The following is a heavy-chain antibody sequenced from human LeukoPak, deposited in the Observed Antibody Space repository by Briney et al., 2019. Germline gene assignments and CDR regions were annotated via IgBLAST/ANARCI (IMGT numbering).Heavy chain of an antibody. CDR2: IFWDDDK. J-gene: IGHJ4*02. Sequence: SGPTLVNPTQTLTLTCTFSEFSLSTRGVGVGWIRQPPGKALEWLALIFWDDDKRYSPSLKSRLTITKDTSKNQVVLTMTNMDPVDTATYYCAHYQINGKDVCPMLWGQGTLVTVSS. V-gene: IGHV2-5*02. D-gene: IGHD2-2*01. CDR3: AHYQINGKDVCPML. CDR1: EFSLSTRGVG.